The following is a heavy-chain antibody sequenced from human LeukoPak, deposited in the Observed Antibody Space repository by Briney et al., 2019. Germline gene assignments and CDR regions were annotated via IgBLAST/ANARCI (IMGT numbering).Heavy chain of an antibody. CDR1: GFTFSSYS. J-gene: IGHJ3*02. CDR2: ISSSRSYI. V-gene: IGHV3-21*01. Sequence: GGSLRLSCAASGFTFSSYSMNWVRQAPGKGLEWVSSISSSRSYIYYTDAVKGRFTISRDNAKNSLYLQMNSLRAEATAVYYCARESVVVNAFDIWGQGTMVTVSS. CDR3: ARESVVVNAFDI. D-gene: IGHD2-15*01.